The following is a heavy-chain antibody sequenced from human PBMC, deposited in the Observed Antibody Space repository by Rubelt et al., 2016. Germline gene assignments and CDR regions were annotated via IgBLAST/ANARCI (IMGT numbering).Heavy chain of an antibody. J-gene: IGHJ4*02. D-gene: IGHD2-2*01. CDR2: IFYTGNA. CDR1: GGSISRSTYY. Sequence: QLQLQEAGPGRVNPSETLSLTCAVSGGSISRSTYYWAWIRQPPGKGLEWIGSIFYTGNAHYNPSLKSRVTISVDTSNNDLSLRLSSVTAADTAVYYCARGRVPATSPFDSWGQGILVTVSS. CDR3: ARGRVPATSPFDS. V-gene: IGHV4-39*02.